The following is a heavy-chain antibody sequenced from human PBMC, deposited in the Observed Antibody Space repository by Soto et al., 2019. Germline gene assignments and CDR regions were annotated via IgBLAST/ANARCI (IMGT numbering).Heavy chain of an antibody. J-gene: IGHJ2*01. CDR3: AKVRTVTPYYWYFDL. Sequence: LRLSCAASGFTFSSYAMSWVRQAPVKGLEWVSAISGSGGSTYYADSVKGRFTISRDNSKNTLYLQMNSLRAEDTAVYYCAKVRTVTPYYWYFDLWGRGTLVTVSS. V-gene: IGHV3-23*01. CDR1: GFTFSSYA. D-gene: IGHD4-17*01. CDR2: ISGSGGST.